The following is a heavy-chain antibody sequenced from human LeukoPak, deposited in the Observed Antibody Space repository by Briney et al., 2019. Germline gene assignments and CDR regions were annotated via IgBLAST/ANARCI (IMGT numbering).Heavy chain of an antibody. CDR2: IYSGGRT. CDR1: GFTFSSYA. CDR3: ARGPRGFDP. J-gene: IGHJ5*02. Sequence: GGSLRLSCAASGFTFSSYAMSWVRQAPGKGLEWVSVIYSGGRTDYADSVKGRFTISRDNSKNTLYLQMNSLRAEDTAVYYCARGPRGFDPWGQGTLVTVSS. V-gene: IGHV3-53*01.